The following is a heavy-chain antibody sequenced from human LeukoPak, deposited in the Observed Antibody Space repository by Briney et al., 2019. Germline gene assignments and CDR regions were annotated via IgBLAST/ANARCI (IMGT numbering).Heavy chain of an antibody. V-gene: IGHV1-69*04. J-gene: IGHJ4*02. CDR3: ARDLPPYDFDY. CDR2: IIPILGIA. Sequence: SVKVSCKASGGIFSSYAISWVRQAPGQGLEWMGRIIPILGIANYAQKFQGRVTITADKSTSTAYMDLSSLRSEDTAVYYCARDLPPYDFDYWGQGTLVTVSS. CDR1: GGIFSSYA.